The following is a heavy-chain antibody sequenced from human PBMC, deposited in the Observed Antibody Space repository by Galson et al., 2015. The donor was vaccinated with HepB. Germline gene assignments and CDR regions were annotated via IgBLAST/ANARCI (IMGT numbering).Heavy chain of an antibody. CDR2: FDPEDGET. Sequence: SCKVSGYTLTELSMHWVRQAPGKGLEWMGGFDPEDGETIYAQKFQGRVTMTEDTSTDTAYMELSSLRSEDTAVYYCATASKLRYFDWLLDWGQGTLVTVSS. CDR3: ATASKLRYFDWLLD. D-gene: IGHD3-9*01. J-gene: IGHJ4*02. CDR1: GYTLTELS. V-gene: IGHV1-24*01.